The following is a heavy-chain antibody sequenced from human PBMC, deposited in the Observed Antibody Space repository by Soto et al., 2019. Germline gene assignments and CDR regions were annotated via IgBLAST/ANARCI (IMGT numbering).Heavy chain of an antibody. V-gene: IGHV4-59*01. CDR3: ARGGAYYDFWSGYYTSYYYMDV. CDR2: IYYSGST. Sequence: SETLSLTCTVSGGSISSYYWSWIRQPPGKGLEWIGYIYYSGSTNYNPSLKSRVTISVDTSKNQFSLKLSSVTAADTAVYYCARGGAYYDFWSGYYTSYYYMDVRGKGTTVTVSS. J-gene: IGHJ6*03. D-gene: IGHD3-3*01. CDR1: GGSISSYY.